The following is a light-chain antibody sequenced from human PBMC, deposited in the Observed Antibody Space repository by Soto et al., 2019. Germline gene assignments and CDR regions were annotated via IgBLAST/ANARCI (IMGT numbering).Light chain of an antibody. CDR3: ATWDDTLNGVV. Sequence: QLVLTQPPSASGTPGQRVTISCSGSSSNIGSNTVNWYQQLPGTAPKLLIYGNNQWPSGVPDRFSGSKSGTSASLAISGLQPEDEANYYCATWDDTLNGVVFGGGTKVTVL. J-gene: IGLJ2*01. CDR2: GNN. V-gene: IGLV1-44*01. CDR1: SSNIGSNT.